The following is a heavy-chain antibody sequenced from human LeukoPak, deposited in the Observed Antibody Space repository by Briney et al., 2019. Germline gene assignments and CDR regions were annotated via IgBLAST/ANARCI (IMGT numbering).Heavy chain of an antibody. V-gene: IGHV4-30-2*01. D-gene: IGHD5-12*01. CDR1: GGSISSGGYS. J-gene: IGHJ3*02. CDR2: IYHSGST. CDR3: ASGNTGYDRDSFDI. Sequence: TLSLTCAVSGGSISSGGYSWSWVRQPPGEGLEWVGYIYHSGSTYYNPSLQSRVTISLDRSKNQFSLKLSSMTAADTAVYYCASGNTGYDRDSFDIWGQGTMVTVSS.